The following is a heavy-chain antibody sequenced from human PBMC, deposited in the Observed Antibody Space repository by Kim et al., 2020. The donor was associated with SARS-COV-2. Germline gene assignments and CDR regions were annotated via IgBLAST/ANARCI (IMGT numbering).Heavy chain of an antibody. D-gene: IGHD3-22*01. V-gene: IGHV3-30*18. J-gene: IGHJ4*02. CDR3: AKALDHNYESSLDY. CDR1: GFSFSTYG. Sequence: GGSLRLSCAASGFSFSTYGMHWVRQAPGKGLEWVALTSYDGGNIYHADSVRGRFTVSRDNSKNTVYLQMNSLRDDDTAVYFCAKALDHNYESSLDYWGQGTLVTVSS. CDR2: TSYDGGNI.